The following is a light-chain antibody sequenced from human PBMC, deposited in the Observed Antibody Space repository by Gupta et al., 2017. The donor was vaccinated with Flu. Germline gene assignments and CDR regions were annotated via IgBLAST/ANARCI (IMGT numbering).Light chain of an antibody. Sequence: DIVMTQSPDSLAVSLGERATINCKSSQSVLSSSNKKNYLAWFQQKPGQPPKLLIYWASTRQSGVPDRFSGSESGTDFTLTISSLQAEDVAVYYCHQYYSLRALTFGGGTKVEIK. CDR1: QSVLSSSNKKNY. V-gene: IGKV4-1*01. CDR2: WAS. J-gene: IGKJ4*01. CDR3: HQYYSLRALT.